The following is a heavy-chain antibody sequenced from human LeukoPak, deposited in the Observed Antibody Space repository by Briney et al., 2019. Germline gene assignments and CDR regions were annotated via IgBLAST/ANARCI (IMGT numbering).Heavy chain of an antibody. Sequence: GGSLRLSCAASGFTFSDYYMSWIRQAPGKGLEWVSYISSSGSTIYYADSVKGRFTISRDNAKNSLYLQMNSLRAEDTAVYYCASTLFCGSGSYYRYNWFDPWGQGTLVTVSS. V-gene: IGHV3-11*01. CDR2: ISSSGSTI. D-gene: IGHD3-10*01. CDR3: ASTLFCGSGSYYRYNWFDP. J-gene: IGHJ5*02. CDR1: GFTFSDYY.